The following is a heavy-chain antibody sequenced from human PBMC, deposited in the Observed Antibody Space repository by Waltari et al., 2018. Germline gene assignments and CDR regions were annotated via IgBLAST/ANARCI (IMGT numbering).Heavy chain of an antibody. V-gene: IGHV1-69*09. D-gene: IGHD6-6*01. Sequence: QVQLVQSGAEVKKPGSSVKVSCKASGGTFSSYAISWVRQAPGQGLEWMGRINPILGIANYAKKFQGRVTITADKATSTAYMELSSLRSEDTAVYYCAREISSSYFYWGQGTLVTVSS. CDR3: AREISSSYFY. CDR2: INPILGIA. CDR1: GGTFSSYA. J-gene: IGHJ4*02.